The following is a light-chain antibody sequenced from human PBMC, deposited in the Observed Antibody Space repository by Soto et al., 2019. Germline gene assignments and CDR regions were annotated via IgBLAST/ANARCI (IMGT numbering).Light chain of an antibody. CDR1: QSISSY. Sequence: DIQMTQSPSSLSASVGDRVTITCRASQSISSYLNWYQQKPGKAPKLLIYAASSLQSGVPSRFSGRGSGTDFTLTNSSLQPEDCATYYCQQSYSTPWTFGQGTKVEIK. J-gene: IGKJ1*01. CDR2: AAS. CDR3: QQSYSTPWT. V-gene: IGKV1-39*01.